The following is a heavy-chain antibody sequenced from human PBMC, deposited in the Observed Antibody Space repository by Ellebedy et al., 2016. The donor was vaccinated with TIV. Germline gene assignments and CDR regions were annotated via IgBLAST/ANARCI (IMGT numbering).Heavy chain of an antibody. CDR2: IYFDGTNK. Sequence: GESLKISCAASGFTFSGHGMHWVRQAPGKGLEWVANIYFDGTNKYYGDSVKGRFTISRDNSKNTLYLQMNSLGVEDTAVYYCARAIAGYYYGMDVWGLGTTVTVSS. J-gene: IGHJ6*02. V-gene: IGHV3-33*01. D-gene: IGHD3-22*01. CDR3: ARAIAGYYYGMDV. CDR1: GFTFSGHG.